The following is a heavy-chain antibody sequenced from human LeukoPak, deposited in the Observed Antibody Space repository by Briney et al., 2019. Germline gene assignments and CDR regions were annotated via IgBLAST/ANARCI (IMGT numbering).Heavy chain of an antibody. CDR1: GGSISRADYY. CDR3: ARRIGGYDYVWFDP. V-gene: IGHV4-39*01. J-gene: IGHJ5*02. D-gene: IGHD5-12*01. CDR2: INHSGST. Sequence: SQTLSLTCTVSGGSISRADYYWSWIRQPPGKGLEWIGEINHSGSTNYNPSLKSRVTISVDTSKNQFSLKLSSVTAADTAVYYCARRIGGYDYVWFDPWGQGTLVTVSS.